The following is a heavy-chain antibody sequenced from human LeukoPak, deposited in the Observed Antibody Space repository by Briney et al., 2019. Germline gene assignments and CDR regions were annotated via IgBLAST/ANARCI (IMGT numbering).Heavy chain of an antibody. CDR2: ISYDGSNK. Sequence: GGSLRLSCAASGFTFSSYGMHWVRQAPGKGLEWVAVISYDGSNKYYADSVKGRFTISRDNAKNSVYLQMNSLRADDTAVYYCARDFGTWYFDLWGRGTLLTVSS. J-gene: IGHJ2*01. V-gene: IGHV3-30*03. CDR1: GFTFSSYG. D-gene: IGHD3-16*01. CDR3: ARDFGTWYFDL.